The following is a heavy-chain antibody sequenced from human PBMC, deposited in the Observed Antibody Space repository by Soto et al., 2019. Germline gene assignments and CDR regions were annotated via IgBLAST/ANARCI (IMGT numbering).Heavy chain of an antibody. CDR1: GFTFSKYD. CDR2: TGTAGDT. Sequence: EVQLVESGGSLVQPGGSLRLTCAASGFTFSKYDIHWVRQITGKGLEWVSSTGTAGDTYYSGSVKGRFTISRDTANNCLYLQMNSLRAGDTAVYYCARGFGSFYYMDVWGKGTTVTVSS. CDR3: ARGFGSFYYMDV. V-gene: IGHV3-13*01. D-gene: IGHD3-10*01. J-gene: IGHJ6*03.